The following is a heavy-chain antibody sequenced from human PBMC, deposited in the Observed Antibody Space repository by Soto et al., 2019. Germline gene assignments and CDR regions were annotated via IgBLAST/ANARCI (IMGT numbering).Heavy chain of an antibody. Sequence: QLQLQESGSGLVKPSQTLSLTCAVSGGSISSGGYSWSWIRQPPGKGLEWIGYIYHSGSTYYNPSLKSRVTITVDRHKNPFCLKLRFVTAAATAVYYCARATPYYYDSGGRGYFDLWGRGTLVTVSS. CDR2: IYHSGST. J-gene: IGHJ2*01. CDR3: ARATPYYYDSGGRGYFDL. V-gene: IGHV4-30-2*01. D-gene: IGHD3-22*01. CDR1: GGSISSGGYS.